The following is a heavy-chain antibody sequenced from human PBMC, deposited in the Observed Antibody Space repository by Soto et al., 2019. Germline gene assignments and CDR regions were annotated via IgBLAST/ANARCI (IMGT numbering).Heavy chain of an antibody. CDR3: VKDGGYCSSATCYSPRNHYFDA. J-gene: IGHJ5*02. CDR2: IKFDGSEK. D-gene: IGHD2-2*01. V-gene: IGHV3-7*03. CDR1: GFDLSVYW. Sequence: GGSLRLSCAASGFDLSVYWMSWVRQAPGKGPEWVANIKFDGSEKQYVDSVKGRFTISRDNARNSVFLQMNSLRAGDTAVYYCVKDGGYCSSATCYSPRNHYFDAWGQGTLVTVSS.